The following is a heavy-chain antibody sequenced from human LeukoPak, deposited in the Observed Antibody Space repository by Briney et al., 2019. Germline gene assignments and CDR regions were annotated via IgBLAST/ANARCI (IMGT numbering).Heavy chain of an antibody. CDR2: IYYSGIT. CDR3: ARRNGHSWDVGNWFDP. Sequence: SETLSLTCSVSGGSISSSSYYWGWIRQPPGMGLEWIGSIYYSGITYYNQSLKSRATVSVDTSKNQFSLNLNSVTAADTAVYYCARRNGHSWDVGNWFDPWARAPWSPSPQ. D-gene: IGHD6-13*01. V-gene: IGHV4-39*01. J-gene: IGHJ5*02. CDR1: GGSISSSSYY.